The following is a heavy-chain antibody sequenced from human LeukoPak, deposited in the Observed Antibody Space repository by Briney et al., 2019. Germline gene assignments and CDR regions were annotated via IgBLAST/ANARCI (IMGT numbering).Heavy chain of an antibody. CDR3: ARRLLGYCSSTSCEEDY. V-gene: IGHV1-69*04. CDR1: GYTFTSYG. Sequence: SVKVSCKASGYTFTSYGISWVRQAPGQGLEWMGRITPILGIANYAQKFQGRVTITADKSTSTAYMELSSLRSEDTAVYYCARRLLGYCSSTSCEEDYWGQGTLVTVSS. D-gene: IGHD2-2*01. CDR2: ITPILGIA. J-gene: IGHJ4*02.